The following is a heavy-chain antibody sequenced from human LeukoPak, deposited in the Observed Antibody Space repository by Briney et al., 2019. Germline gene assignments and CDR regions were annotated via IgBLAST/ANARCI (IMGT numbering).Heavy chain of an antibody. D-gene: IGHD3-10*01. J-gene: IGHJ6*03. Sequence: PGGSLRLSCAASGFTFDDYDMSWVRQAPGKGLEWVSGINWNGGSTGYADSVKGRFTISRDNAKNSLYLQMNSLRAEDTALYHCAREASYGSGSYPNYYYYYYMDVWGKGTTVTISS. V-gene: IGHV3-20*01. CDR1: GFTFDDYD. CDR2: INWNGGST. CDR3: AREASYGSGSYPNYYYYYYMDV.